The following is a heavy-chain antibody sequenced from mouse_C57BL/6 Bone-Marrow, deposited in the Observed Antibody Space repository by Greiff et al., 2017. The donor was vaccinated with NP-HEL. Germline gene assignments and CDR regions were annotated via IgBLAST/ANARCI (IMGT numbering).Heavy chain of an antibody. J-gene: IGHJ1*03. CDR3: TREDYYSNLWYFDV. D-gene: IGHD2-5*01. Sequence: EVHLVESGEGLVKPGGSLKLSCAASGFTFSSYAMSWVRQTPEKRLEWVAYISSGGDYIYYADTVKGRFTISRDNARNTLYLQMSSLKSEDTAMYYCTREDYYSNLWYFDVWGTGTTVTVSS. CDR2: ISSGGDYI. V-gene: IGHV5-9-1*02. CDR1: GFTFSSYA.